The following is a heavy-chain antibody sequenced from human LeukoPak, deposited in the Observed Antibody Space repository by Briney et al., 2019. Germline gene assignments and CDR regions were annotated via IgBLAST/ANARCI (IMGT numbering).Heavy chain of an antibody. J-gene: IGHJ4*02. CDR3: ATRHSLLWFGELLAPFSY. Sequence: SETLSLTCAVYGGSFSGYYWSWIRQPPGKGLEWIGEINHSGSTNYNPSLKSRATISVDTSKNQFSLKLSSVTAADTAVYYCATRHSLLWFGELLAPFSYWGQGTLVTVSS. CDR2: INHSGST. D-gene: IGHD3-10*01. V-gene: IGHV4-34*01. CDR1: GGSFSGYY.